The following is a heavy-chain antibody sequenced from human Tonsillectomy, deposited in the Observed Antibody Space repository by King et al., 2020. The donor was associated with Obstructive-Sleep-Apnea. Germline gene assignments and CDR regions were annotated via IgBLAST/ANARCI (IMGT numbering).Heavy chain of an antibody. J-gene: IGHJ4*02. V-gene: IGHV3-30*02. CDR3: ARNDMITFGGPMIDY. CDR1: GFTFSSYD. Sequence: VQLVESGGGVVQPGGSPRLSCAASGFTFSSYDIHWVRQTPGKGLEWVAFIRYDGRDKYYADSVQGRFTISRENSKNTLYLQLNSLRAEDTAVYYCARNDMITFGGPMIDYWGQGTLVTVSS. D-gene: IGHD3-16*01. CDR2: IRYDGRDK.